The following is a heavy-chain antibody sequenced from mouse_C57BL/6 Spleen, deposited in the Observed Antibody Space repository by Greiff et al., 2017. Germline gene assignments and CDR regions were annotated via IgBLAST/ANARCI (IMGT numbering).Heavy chain of an antibody. CDR1: GYSITSGYY. D-gene: IGHD3-1*01. CDR2: ISYDGSN. Sequence: DVKLQESGPGLVKPSQSLSLTCSVTGYSITSGYYWNWIRQFPGNKLEWMGYISYDGSNNYNPSLKNRISITRDTSKNQFFLKLNSVTTEDTATYYCARDGAGAIDYWGQGTTLTVSS. J-gene: IGHJ2*01. CDR3: ARDGAGAIDY. V-gene: IGHV3-6*01.